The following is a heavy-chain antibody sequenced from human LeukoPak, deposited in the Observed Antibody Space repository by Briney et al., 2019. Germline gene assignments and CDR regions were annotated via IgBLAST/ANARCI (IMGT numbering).Heavy chain of an antibody. CDR3: AKNRRSPEYYFDY. CDR1: GFTFSSYA. CDR2: ISGSGGST. J-gene: IGHJ4*02. V-gene: IGHV3-23*01. D-gene: IGHD2/OR15-2a*01. Sequence: GGSLRLPCAASGFTFSSYAMSWVRQAPGKGLEWVSAISGSGGSTYYADSVKGRFTISRDNSKNTLYLQMNSLRAEDTAVYYCAKNRRSPEYYFDYWGQGTLVTVSS.